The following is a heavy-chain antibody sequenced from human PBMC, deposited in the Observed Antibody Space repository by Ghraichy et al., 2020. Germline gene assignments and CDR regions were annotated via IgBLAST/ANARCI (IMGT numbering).Heavy chain of an antibody. CDR2: IYYSGST. CDR3: AMTYYYDSSGRYYYYYGMDV. CDR1: GGSICSSSYY. J-gene: IGHJ6*02. D-gene: IGHD3-22*01. Sequence: ESLNISCTVSGGSICSSSYYWGWIRQPPGKGLEWIGSIYYSGSTYYNPSLKSRVTISVDTSKNQFSLKLSSVTAADTAVYYCAMTYYYDSSGRYYYYYGMDVWGQGTTVTVCS. V-gene: IGHV4-39*01.